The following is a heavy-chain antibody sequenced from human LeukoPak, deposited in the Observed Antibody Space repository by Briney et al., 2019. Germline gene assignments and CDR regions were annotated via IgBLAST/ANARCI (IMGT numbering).Heavy chain of an antibody. D-gene: IGHD6-13*01. CDR2: IYYSGST. J-gene: IGHJ4*02. Sequence: SETLSLTCTVSGASISSYYWSWIRQPPGKGLEWIGYIYYSGSTNYNPSLKSRVTISVDTSKNQFSLKLSSVTAADTAVYYCARLYSSSLGRVFDYWGQGTLVTVSS. CDR3: ARLYSSSLGRVFDY. V-gene: IGHV4-59*01. CDR1: GASISSYY.